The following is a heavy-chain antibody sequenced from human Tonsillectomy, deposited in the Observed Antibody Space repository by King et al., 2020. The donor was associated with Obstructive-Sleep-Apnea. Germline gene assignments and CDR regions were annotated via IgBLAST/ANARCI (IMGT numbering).Heavy chain of an antibody. CDR3: ARNGYSSGFYYVDY. J-gene: IGHJ4*02. V-gene: IGHV4-59*08. CDR1: GGSIRSYY. CDR2: IDYSGST. Sequence: QLQESGPGLVKPSETLSLTCTVSGGSIRSYYWSWIRQPPGKGLEWIGYIDYSGSTNYNPSLKSRVTISVDTSKNQFSLKLSSVTAADTAVYYCARNGYSSGFYYVDYWGQGTLVTVSS. D-gene: IGHD6-19*01.